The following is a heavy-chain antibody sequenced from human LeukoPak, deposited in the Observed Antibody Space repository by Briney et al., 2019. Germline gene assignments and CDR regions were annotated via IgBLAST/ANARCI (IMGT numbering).Heavy chain of an antibody. CDR2: IYDSERT. CDR1: GGSISSGGYY. V-gene: IGHV4-30-2*01. D-gene: IGHD2-2*01. J-gene: IGHJ4*02. CDR3: AREEYQLLFRDY. Sequence: SQTLSLTCTVSGGSISSGGYYWSWIRQPPGKGLEWIGYIYDSERTNYNPSLKSRVTISVDRAKNQIYVKLTSVTAADTAVYYCAREEYQLLFRDYWGQGTLVTVSS.